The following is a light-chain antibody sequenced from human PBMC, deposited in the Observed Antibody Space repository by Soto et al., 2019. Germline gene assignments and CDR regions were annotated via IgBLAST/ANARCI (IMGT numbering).Light chain of an antibody. J-gene: IGKJ1*01. CDR1: QSIRSL. V-gene: IGKV1-5*03. Sequence: DIQMSQSPPTLSASVGDRVTITCRASQSIRSLLAWYQQKPGKAPNLLNYQSTRLQIGVPSRFTASGTGPEYTLTISGLQPNDFATYYCQQYNSYPWTSGQGTKVDIK. CDR2: QST. CDR3: QQYNSYPWT.